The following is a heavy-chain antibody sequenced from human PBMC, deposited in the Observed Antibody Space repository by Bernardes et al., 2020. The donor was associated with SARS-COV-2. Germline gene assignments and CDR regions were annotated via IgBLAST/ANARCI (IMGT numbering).Heavy chain of an antibody. J-gene: IGHJ2*01. CDR2: IYPGDSDT. V-gene: IGHV5-51*01. Sequence: GASLKISGKGPGYTVATYCSGWVRRIPGKGLEWMGIIYPGDSDTRYSPSFQGQVTISADKSISTAYLQWSSLKASDTAMYYCARVSGYSSGWPYDWYFDLWGRGTLITVSS. D-gene: IGHD6-19*01. CDR3: ARVSGYSSGWPYDWYFDL. CDR1: GYTVATYC.